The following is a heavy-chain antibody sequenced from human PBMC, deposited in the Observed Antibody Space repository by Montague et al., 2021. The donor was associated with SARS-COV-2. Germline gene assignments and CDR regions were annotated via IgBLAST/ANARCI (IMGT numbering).Heavy chain of an antibody. CDR3: SRGQDVYANNGDLDY. V-gene: IGHV4-34*01. CDR2: VNHRGST. J-gene: IGHJ4*02. CDR1: GGSFNFYN. D-gene: IGHD2-8*01. Sequence: SETLSLTCGVAGGSFNFYNWCWIRHPPPKGLVWIGEVNHRGSTNNYQSPNTRVTITIDTSKNKFSLTLSSVSTADTAVYYCSRGQDVYANNGDLDYWGQGTLVTVSS.